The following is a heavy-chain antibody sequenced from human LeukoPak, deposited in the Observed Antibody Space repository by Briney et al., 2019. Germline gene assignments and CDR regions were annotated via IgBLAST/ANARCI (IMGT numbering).Heavy chain of an antibody. V-gene: IGHV3-7*01. J-gene: IGHJ4*02. CDR2: IKQDGSEK. Sequence: GGSLRLSCAASGFTFSSYWMSWVRQAPGKGLEWVANIKQDGSEKYYVDSVKGRFTISRDNAKNSLYLQMNSLRAEDTAVYYCARDRARSSSSWYVVVEGPQDFDYWAREPWSPSPQ. CDR3: ARDRARSSSSWYVVVEGPQDFDY. D-gene: IGHD6-13*01. CDR1: GFTFSSYW.